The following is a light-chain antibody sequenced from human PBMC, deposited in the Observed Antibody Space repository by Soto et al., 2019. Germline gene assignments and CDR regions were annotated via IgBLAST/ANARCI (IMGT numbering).Light chain of an antibody. J-gene: IGLJ3*02. CDR3: QTWDTGTGV. CDR2: LNSDGSH. CDR1: SGHSSYA. Sequence: QLVLTQSPSASASLGASVKLTCTLSSGHSSYAIAWHQQQPEKGPRYLMKLNSDGSHSKGDGIPDRFSGSSSGAERHLTISSLQSEDEADYYCQTWDTGTGVFGGGTKVTVL. V-gene: IGLV4-69*01.